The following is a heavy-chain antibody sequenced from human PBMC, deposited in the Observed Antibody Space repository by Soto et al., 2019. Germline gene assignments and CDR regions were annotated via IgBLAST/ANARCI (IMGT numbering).Heavy chain of an antibody. D-gene: IGHD2-15*01. CDR2: INPNSGGT. V-gene: IGHV1-2*04. Sequence: APVKVSCKASGYTFTGYYMHWVRQAPGQGLEWMGWINPNSGGTNYAQKFQGWVTMTRDTSISTAYMELSRLRSDGTAVYYCARGGSLRLGYCSGGSCHEMDVWGQGTTVTVSS. CDR1: GYTFTGYY. CDR3: ARGGSLRLGYCSGGSCHEMDV. J-gene: IGHJ6*02.